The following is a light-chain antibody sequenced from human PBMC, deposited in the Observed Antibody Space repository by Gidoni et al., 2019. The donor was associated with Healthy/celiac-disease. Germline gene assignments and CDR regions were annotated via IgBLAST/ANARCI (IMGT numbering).Light chain of an antibody. CDR3: QAWDSSTVVV. Sequence: SYALTQPPSVSVSPGQTASITCSGDKLGDKYACWYQQKPGQSPVLVIYQNSQRPAGIPERVSGSNPGNTATLTISGTQAMDEADYYCQAWDSSTVVVFGGGTKLTVL. V-gene: IGLV3-1*01. CDR1: KLGDKY. CDR2: QNS. J-gene: IGLJ2*01.